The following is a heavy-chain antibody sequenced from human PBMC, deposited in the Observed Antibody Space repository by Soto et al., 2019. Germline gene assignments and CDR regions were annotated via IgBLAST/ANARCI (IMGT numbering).Heavy chain of an antibody. Sequence: GESLKISCKVSGYSFTRYWIGCVRQMPGKGLEWMGIIYPGDSDTRYSPSFQGQVTISADKSISTAYLQWSSLKASDTAMYYWARNNRRYGMDVWGQGTTVTVSS. CDR2: IYPGDSDT. V-gene: IGHV5-51*01. CDR1: GYSFTRYW. J-gene: IGHJ6*02. CDR3: ARNNRRYGMDV. D-gene: IGHD1-20*01.